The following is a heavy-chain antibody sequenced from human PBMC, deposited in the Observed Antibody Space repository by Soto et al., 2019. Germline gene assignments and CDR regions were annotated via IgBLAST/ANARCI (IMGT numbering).Heavy chain of an antibody. CDR1: GYTLTGYD. J-gene: IGHJ4*02. CDR3: ARGDYYGSGSHSDY. CDR2: MNPNSGNT. D-gene: IGHD3-10*01. Sequence: ASVKGACKASGYTLTGYDVDWVRQATGQGLEWMGWMNPNSGNTGYAQKFQGRVTMTRNTSISTAYMELSSLRSEDTAVYYCARGDYYGSGSHSDYWGQGTLVTVSS. V-gene: IGHV1-8*01.